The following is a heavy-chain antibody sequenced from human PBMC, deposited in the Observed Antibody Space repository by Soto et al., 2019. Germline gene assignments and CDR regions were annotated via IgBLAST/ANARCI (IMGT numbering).Heavy chain of an antibody. J-gene: IGHJ6*02. D-gene: IGHD2-2*02. CDR3: SKNPAARPYYYYGMDV. V-gene: IGHV3-23*01. CDR2: ISGSGGGT. Sequence: GGSLRLSCAASGFTFSSCAMSWVRQAPGKGLEWVSAISGSGGGTYYADSVKGRFTISRDNSKNTLFLQMNGLSADDTAVYFCSKNPAARPYYYYGMDVWGQGTTVTVSS. CDR1: GFTFSSCA.